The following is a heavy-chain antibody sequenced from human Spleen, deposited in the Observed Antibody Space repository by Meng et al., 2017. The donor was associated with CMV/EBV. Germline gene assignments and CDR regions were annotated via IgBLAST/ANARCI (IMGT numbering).Heavy chain of an antibody. J-gene: IGHJ6*02. V-gene: IGHV3-21*01. D-gene: IGHD5-24*01. Sequence: GESLKISCAVSGFTFSSYALTWVRQAPGKGLEWVSSISSSSSYIYYADSVKGRFTISRDNAKNSLYLQMNSLRAEDTAVYYCARERWLQIKADQYYYYYGMDVWGQGTTVTVSS. CDR3: ARERWLQIKADQYYYYYGMDV. CDR2: ISSSSSYI. CDR1: GFTFSSYA.